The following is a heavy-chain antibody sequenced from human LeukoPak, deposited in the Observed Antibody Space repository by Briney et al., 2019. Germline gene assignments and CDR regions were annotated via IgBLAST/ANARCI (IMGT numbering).Heavy chain of an antibody. Sequence: PGGSLRLSCAASGFTFSSYGMHWVRQAPGKGLEWVAVISYDGSNKYYADSVKGRFTISRDNSKNTLYLQMNSLRAEDTAVYYCAKDRRQVTPRAAPNLFDYWGQGTLVTVSS. CDR2: ISYDGSNK. V-gene: IGHV3-30*18. J-gene: IGHJ4*02. D-gene: IGHD2-15*01. CDR1: GFTFSSYG. CDR3: AKDRRQVTPRAAPNLFDY.